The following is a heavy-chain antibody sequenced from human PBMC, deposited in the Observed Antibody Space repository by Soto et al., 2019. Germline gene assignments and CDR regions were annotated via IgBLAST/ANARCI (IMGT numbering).Heavy chain of an antibody. D-gene: IGHD3-10*01. Sequence: APQPPSLAPAVDCASVSGDWRSCVRGTPVKGLEWIGEINHSGSTNYSPSLKSRVTISVDTSKNQFSLKLSSVTAEDTAVYYCARRYYGSGSSWYNWFDPWGQGTLVTVSS. CDR1: CASVSGDW. CDR2: INHSGST. CDR3: ARRYYGSGSSWYNWFDP. V-gene: IGHV4-34*01. J-gene: IGHJ5*02.